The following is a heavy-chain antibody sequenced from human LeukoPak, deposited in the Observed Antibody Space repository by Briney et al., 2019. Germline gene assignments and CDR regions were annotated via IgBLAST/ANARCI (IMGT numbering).Heavy chain of an antibody. J-gene: IGHJ4*02. CDR2: FNPNSGAT. CDR1: GYTFTGYH. Sequence: ASVKVSCKASGYTFTGYHIHWVRQAPGQGLEWLGWFNPNSGATKYAQKFQGRVTMTRDTSSTTAYMELNGLISDDVAVYYCARDLMTAAGPIDYWGQGTLVTVSS. CDR3: ARDLMTAAGPIDY. V-gene: IGHV1-2*02. D-gene: IGHD6-13*01.